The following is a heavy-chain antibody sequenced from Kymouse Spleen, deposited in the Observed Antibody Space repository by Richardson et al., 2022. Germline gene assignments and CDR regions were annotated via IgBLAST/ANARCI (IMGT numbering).Heavy chain of an antibody. Sequence: EVQLVESGEGLVQPGGSLRLSCAASGFTFSSYAMHWVRQAPGKGLEYVSAISSNGGSTYYADSVKGRFTISRDNSKNTLYLQMGSLRAEDMAVYYCARGGSSSSFDYWGQGTLVTVSS. D-gene: IGHD6-6*01. CDR2: ISSNGGST. V-gene: IGHV3-64*02. J-gene: IGHJ4*02. CDR1: GFTFSSYA. CDR3: ARGGSSSSFDY.